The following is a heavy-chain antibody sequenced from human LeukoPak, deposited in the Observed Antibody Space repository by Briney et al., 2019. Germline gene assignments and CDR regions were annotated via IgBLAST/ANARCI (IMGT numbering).Heavy chain of an antibody. CDR3: ARHTNDYYGSGSSNHVFYYYGMDV. CDR1: GYRFNTYW. J-gene: IGHJ6*02. CDR2: IYPDDSDT. D-gene: IGHD3-10*01. Sequence: GESLKISCKGSGYRFNTYWIAWVRQMPGKGLEWMGIIYPDDSDTRYSPSFQGQVTISADKSVSSAYLQWSSLKASDTAMYYCARHTNDYYGSGSSNHVFYYYGMDVWGQGTTVTVSS. V-gene: IGHV5-51*01.